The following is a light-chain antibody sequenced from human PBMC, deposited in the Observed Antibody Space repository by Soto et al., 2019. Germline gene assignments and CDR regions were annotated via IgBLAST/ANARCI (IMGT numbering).Light chain of an antibody. V-gene: IGKV3-11*01. CDR2: DAS. CDR3: QQRRDWPLT. Sequence: EIVLTQSPATLSLSPGERATLSCRASQSVGSYLAWYHQKPGQAPRLLIYDASNRVTGIPARFSGGGSETDFTLTISSLEPEDFAVYYCQQRRDWPLTFGGGTKVEFK. J-gene: IGKJ4*01. CDR1: QSVGSY.